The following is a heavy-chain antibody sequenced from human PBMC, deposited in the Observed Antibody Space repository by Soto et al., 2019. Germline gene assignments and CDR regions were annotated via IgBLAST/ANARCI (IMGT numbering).Heavy chain of an antibody. CDR1: GYTFTSYG. J-gene: IGHJ5*02. CDR2: ISAYNGNT. CDR3: ARDSHMVRGVIMFGSRWFDP. V-gene: IGHV1-18*01. Sequence: GASVKVSCKASGYTFTSYGISWVRQAPGQGLEWMGWISAYNGNTNYAQKLQGRVTMTTDTSTSTAYMELRSLRSDDTAVYYCARDSHMVRGVIMFGSRWFDPWGQGTLVTVSS. D-gene: IGHD3-10*01.